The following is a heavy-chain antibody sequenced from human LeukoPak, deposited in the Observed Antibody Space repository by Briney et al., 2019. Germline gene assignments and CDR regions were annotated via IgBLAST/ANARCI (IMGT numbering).Heavy chain of an antibody. D-gene: IGHD6-13*01. CDR1: GGTFSSYA. V-gene: IGHV1-69*05. J-gene: IGHJ3*02. CDR3: ARVKKSVRYSSQNAFDI. CDR2: IIPIFGTA. Sequence: SVKVSCKASGGTFSSYAISWVRQAPGQGLEWMGGIIPIFGTANYAQKFQGRVTITTDEPTSTAYMELSSLRSEDTDVYYCARVKKSVRYSSQNAFDIWGQGTMVTVSS.